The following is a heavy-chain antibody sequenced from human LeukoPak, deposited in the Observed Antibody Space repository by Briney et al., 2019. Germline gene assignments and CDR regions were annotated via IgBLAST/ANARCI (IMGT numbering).Heavy chain of an antibody. D-gene: IGHD3-22*01. CDR3: ARDLRYYYDSSGEIDY. V-gene: IGHV6-1*01. CDR2: TYYRSNWYN. CDR1: GDSVSSNSAA. J-gene: IGHJ4*02. Sequence: SQTLSLTCAISGDSVSSNSAAWTWIRQSPSRGLEWLGRTYYRSNWYNDYAVSVKSRININPDTSKNQFSLQLNSVTPEDTAVYYCARDLRYYYDSSGEIDYWDQGTLVTVSS.